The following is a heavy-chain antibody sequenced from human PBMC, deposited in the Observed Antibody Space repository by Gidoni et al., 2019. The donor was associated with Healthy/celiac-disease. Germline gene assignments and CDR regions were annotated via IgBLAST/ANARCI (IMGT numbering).Heavy chain of an antibody. CDR3: ARGGDSVLRPPDYGGKREPDFDY. J-gene: IGHJ4*02. V-gene: IGHV3-48*02. CDR1: GFTFSSYS. D-gene: IGHD4-17*01. CDR2: ISSSSSTI. Sequence: EVQLVESGGGLVQPGGSLRLSCAASGFTFSSYSMNWVRQAPGKGLEWVSYISSSSSTIYYADSVKGRFTISRDNAKNSLYLQMNSLRDEDTAVYYCARGGDSVLRPPDYGGKREPDFDYWGQGTLVTVSS.